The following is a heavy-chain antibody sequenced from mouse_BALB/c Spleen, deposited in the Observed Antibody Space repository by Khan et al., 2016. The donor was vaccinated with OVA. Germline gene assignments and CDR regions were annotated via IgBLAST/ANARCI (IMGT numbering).Heavy chain of an antibody. V-gene: IGHV1S81*02. J-gene: IGHJ3*01. CDR2: INPSNGGT. CDR1: GYTFTSYY. CDR3: TRSVYGSFAY. D-gene: IGHD2-2*01. Sequence: QVQLKESGAELVKPGASVRLSCKASGYTFTSYYLYWVKQRPGQGLEWIGDINPSNGGTTFNEKFKSKATLTVDKSSSTAYMQLNSLTSEDSAVYYCTRSVYGSFAYWGQGTLVTVSA.